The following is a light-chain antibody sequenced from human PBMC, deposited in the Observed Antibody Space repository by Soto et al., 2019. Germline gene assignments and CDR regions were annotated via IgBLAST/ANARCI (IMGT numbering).Light chain of an antibody. CDR1: SSDVDGYDF. CDR2: DVT. CDR3: SSYISSSTPYV. J-gene: IGLJ1*01. V-gene: IGLV2-14*01. Sequence: QSALAQPASVSGSPGQSITISCTGTSSDVDGYDFVSWYQQHPGKAPKLMIYDVTNRPSGVSDRFSGSKSGNTASLTISGLHAEDEADYYCSSYISSSTPYVFGTGTKVTVL.